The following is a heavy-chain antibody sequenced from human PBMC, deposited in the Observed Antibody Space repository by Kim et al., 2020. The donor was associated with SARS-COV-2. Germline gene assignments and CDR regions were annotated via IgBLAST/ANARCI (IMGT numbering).Heavy chain of an antibody. CDR2: IWSDGSNK. CDR1: GFTFSNYG. CDR3: ARGQSLWYNFDY. J-gene: IGHJ4*02. V-gene: IGHV3-33*01. D-gene: IGHD1-1*01. Sequence: GGSLRLSCAASGFTFSNYGMHWVRQAPGKGLAWVAVIWSDGSNKYYADSVRGRFTISRDNAKNTVYLQMNSLRAEDTAVYYCARGQSLWYNFDYWGQGALVTVSS.